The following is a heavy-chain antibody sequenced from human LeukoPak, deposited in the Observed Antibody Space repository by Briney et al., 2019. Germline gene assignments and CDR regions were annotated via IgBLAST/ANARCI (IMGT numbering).Heavy chain of an antibody. CDR2: IRSKAYGGTT. V-gene: IGHV3-49*03. CDR1: GFTFGDYA. CDR3: TRVVGSSWYGWLDP. J-gene: IGHJ5*02. D-gene: IGHD6-13*01. Sequence: GGSLRLSCTASGFTFGDYAMSWFRQAPGKGLEWVGFIRSKAYGGTTEYAASVKGRFTISRDDSKSIAYLQMNSLKTEDTAVYYCTRVVGSSWYGWLDPWGQGTLVTVSS.